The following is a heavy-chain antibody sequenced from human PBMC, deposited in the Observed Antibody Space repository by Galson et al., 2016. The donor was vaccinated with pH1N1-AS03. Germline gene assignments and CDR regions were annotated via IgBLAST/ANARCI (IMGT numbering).Heavy chain of an antibody. CDR2: ISASGVTT. CDR3: ARDYIVGATRGAGTFDV. Sequence: SLRLSCAASGFTFSSYAMTWVRQAPGKGLEWVSTISASGVTTDYADSVKGRFTISRDNSRDTVYLQINSLRAEDTAMYYCARDYIVGATRGAGTFDVWGQGTTVTVSS. D-gene: IGHD1-26*01. V-gene: IGHV3-23*01. J-gene: IGHJ3*01. CDR1: GFTFSSYA.